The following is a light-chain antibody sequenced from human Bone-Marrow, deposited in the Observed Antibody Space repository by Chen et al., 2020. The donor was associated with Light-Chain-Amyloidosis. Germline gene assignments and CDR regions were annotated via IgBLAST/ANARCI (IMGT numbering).Light chain of an antibody. CDR2: RDT. CDR1: DLPTKY. CDR3: QSADSSGTYEVI. J-gene: IGLJ2*01. V-gene: IGLV3-25*03. Sequence: SYELTQPPSVSVSPGQTARITCSGDDLPTKYAYWYQQKPGQAPLLVIHRDTERPSGISERFSGASSGTTATLTISGVQAEDEADYHCQSADSSGTYEVIFGGVTKLTVL.